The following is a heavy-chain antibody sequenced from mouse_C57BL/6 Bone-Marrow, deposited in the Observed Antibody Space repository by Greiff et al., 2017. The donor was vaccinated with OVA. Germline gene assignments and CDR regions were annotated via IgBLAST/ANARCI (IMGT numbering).Heavy chain of an antibody. Sequence: VQLQQSGAELVRPGASVKLSCTASGFNIKDDYMHWVKQRPEQGLEWIGWIDPENGDTEYASKFQGKATITADTSSNTAYLPLSSLTSEDTAVYYCTPPDYYGSSFAYWGQGTLVTVSA. J-gene: IGHJ3*01. CDR1: GFNIKDDY. V-gene: IGHV14-4*01. CDR2: IDPENGDT. CDR3: TPPDYYGSSFAY. D-gene: IGHD1-1*01.